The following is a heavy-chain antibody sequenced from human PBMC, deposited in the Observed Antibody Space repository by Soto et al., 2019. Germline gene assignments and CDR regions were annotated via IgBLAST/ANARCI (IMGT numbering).Heavy chain of an antibody. D-gene: IGHD2-21*02. CDR2: MSYSGRT. J-gene: IGHJ4*02. Sequence: SETLSLTCTVSGGSIRTYYWSWIRQPPGKRLEWTGYMSYSGRTDYNFSLKSRVTISGDTSKNHFSLKLTSVTAADTAIYYCARVGATAEFDYWGLGTLVTVSS. CDR1: GGSIRTYY. V-gene: IGHV4-59*13. CDR3: ARVGATAEFDY.